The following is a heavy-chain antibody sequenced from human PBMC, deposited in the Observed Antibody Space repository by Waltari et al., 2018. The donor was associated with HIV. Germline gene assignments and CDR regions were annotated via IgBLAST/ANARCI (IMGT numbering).Heavy chain of an antibody. CDR2: ISRGSAAI. V-gene: IGHV3-48*03. CDR3: ARDSNTTARRSGMDL. D-gene: IGHD6-6*01. J-gene: IGHJ6*02. CDR1: GFNFRNYD. Sequence: EVQLVESGGGLVQLGGSLRLSCSASGFNFRNYDMNWVRQAPGKRWELLSYISRGSAAIYQADSVKGRFTISRDNAKNSLYLQMDSLRGEDMAVYYCARDSNTTARRSGMDLWGQGTTVTVSS.